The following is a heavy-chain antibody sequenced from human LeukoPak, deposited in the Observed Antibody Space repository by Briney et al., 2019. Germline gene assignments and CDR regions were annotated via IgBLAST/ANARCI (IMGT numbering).Heavy chain of an antibody. CDR1: GFSFNTYP. D-gene: IGHD3-10*01. V-gene: IGHV3-30*04. Sequence: GGSLRLSCAASGFSFNTYPMHWVRQAPGRGLEWVAVISNDGNNKYYADSVKGRFTISRDNSNNTLSLQMNGLRVEDTAVYYCARPDDSESFYRANHYWGRGTLVTVS. CDR3: ARPDDSESFYRANHY. J-gene: IGHJ4*02. CDR2: ISNDGNNK.